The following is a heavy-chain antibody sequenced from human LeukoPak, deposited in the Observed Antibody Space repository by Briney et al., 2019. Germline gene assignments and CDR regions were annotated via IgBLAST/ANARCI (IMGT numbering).Heavy chain of an antibody. CDR1: GYTFTGYY. CDR3: ARERYGSGSKYFDY. D-gene: IGHD3-10*01. J-gene: IGHJ4*02. V-gene: IGHV1-2*02. CDR2: INPNSGGT. Sequence: ASVKVSCKASGYTFTGYYMHWVRQAPGQGLKWMGWINPNSGGTNYAQKFQGRVTMTRDTSISTAYMELSRLRSDDTAVYYCARERYGSGSKYFDYWGQGTLVTVSS.